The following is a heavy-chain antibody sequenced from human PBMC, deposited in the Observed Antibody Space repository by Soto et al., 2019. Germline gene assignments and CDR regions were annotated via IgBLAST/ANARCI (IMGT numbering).Heavy chain of an antibody. D-gene: IGHD3-22*01. J-gene: IGHJ5*01. CDR3: AREPYDITGNRIDS. CDR1: GGSISGDYY. Sequence: TLSLTCTVSGGSISGDYYWNWIRQAGGRGLEWIGYVYHTGSTCHNPSLKSRGSISVDTSNNQFSLKLSSVTAADPAVYFCAREPYDITGNRIDSWGQGIPVTVS. CDR2: VYHTGST. V-gene: IGHV4-30-4*01.